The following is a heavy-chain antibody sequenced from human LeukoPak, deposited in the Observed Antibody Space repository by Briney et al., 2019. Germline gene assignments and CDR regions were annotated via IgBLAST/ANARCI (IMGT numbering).Heavy chain of an antibody. J-gene: IGHJ4*02. Sequence: GGSLRLSCAASGFIFSSYGMHWVRQAPGKGLEWVAFIRSDGSDKYYAGSVKGRFTISRDNSKNTLYLQMNSRRAEDTAVYYCAKHDSGSYYWGQGTLVTVSS. CDR1: GFIFSSYG. V-gene: IGHV3-30*02. CDR2: IRSDGSDK. CDR3: AKHDSGSYY. D-gene: IGHD3-22*01.